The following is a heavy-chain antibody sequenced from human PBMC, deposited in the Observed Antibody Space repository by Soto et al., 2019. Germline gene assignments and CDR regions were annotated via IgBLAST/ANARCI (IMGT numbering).Heavy chain of an antibody. CDR3: AREAATLNWFDP. Sequence: EVQLVESGGGLVQPGGSLRLSCAASGFTFSSYSMNWVRQAPRKGLEWVSYISSSSSTIYYADSVNGRFTISRDKAKNSLYLQMNSLRAEDTAVYYCAREAATLNWFDPWGQGTLVTVSS. CDR2: ISSSSSTI. V-gene: IGHV3-48*01. J-gene: IGHJ5*02. CDR1: GFTFSSYS. D-gene: IGHD6-25*01.